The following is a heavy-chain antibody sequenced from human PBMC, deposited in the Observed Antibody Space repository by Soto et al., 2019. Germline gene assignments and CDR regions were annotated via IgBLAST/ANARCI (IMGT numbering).Heavy chain of an antibody. J-gene: IGHJ4*02. CDR3: AKKSSVSLFDY. CDR2: ISYDGSNK. D-gene: IGHD3-16*02. Sequence: GGSLRLSCAASGFTFSSYGMHWVRQAPGKGLEWVAVISYDGSNKYYADSVKGRFTISRDNSKNTLYLQMNSLRAEDTAVYYCAKKSSVSLFDYWGQGTLVTVSS. V-gene: IGHV3-30*18. CDR1: GFTFSSYG.